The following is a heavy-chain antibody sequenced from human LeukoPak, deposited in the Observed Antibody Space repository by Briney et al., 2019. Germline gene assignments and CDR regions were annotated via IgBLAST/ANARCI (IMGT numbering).Heavy chain of an antibody. CDR3: ARVKAARRFYYYYYMDV. V-gene: IGHV4-59*11. Sequence: SETLSLTCTVSGGSISSHYWSWIRQPPGKGLEWIGYIYYSGSTNYNPSLKSRVTISVDTSKNQLSLKLSSVTAADTAVYYCARVKAARRFYYYYYMDVWGKGTTVTVSS. J-gene: IGHJ6*03. CDR2: IYYSGST. CDR1: GGSISSHY. D-gene: IGHD6-6*01.